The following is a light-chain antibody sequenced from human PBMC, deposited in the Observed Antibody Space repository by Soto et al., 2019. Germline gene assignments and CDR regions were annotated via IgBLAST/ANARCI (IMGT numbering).Light chain of an antibody. J-gene: IGKJ1*01. Sequence: EIVLTQSPGTLSLSPGERATLSCRASQSVSSSYLAWYQQKPGQAPRLLIYGASSRATGIPDRFSGSGSGTDFTLTISRLEPEDFAVYYCQQYGSSPEPFGQATKVDIK. V-gene: IGKV3-20*01. CDR3: QQYGSSPEP. CDR1: QSVSSSY. CDR2: GAS.